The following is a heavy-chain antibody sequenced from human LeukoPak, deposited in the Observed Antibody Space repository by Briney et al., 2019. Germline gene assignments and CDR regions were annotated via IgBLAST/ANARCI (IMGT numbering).Heavy chain of an antibody. CDR1: GLTFDDYA. CDR3: VKDGRCSRRDCYGWLDP. V-gene: IGHV3-43*02. Sequence: GGSLRLSCAASGLTFDDYAMHWVRQPPGKGLEWVSVISGDGASTIYADSVKGRFTISRDNIKNSLYLQMNSLRNEDSALYYCVKDGRCSRRDCYGWLDPWGQGTLVTVSS. CDR2: ISGDGAST. J-gene: IGHJ5*02. D-gene: IGHD2-21*01.